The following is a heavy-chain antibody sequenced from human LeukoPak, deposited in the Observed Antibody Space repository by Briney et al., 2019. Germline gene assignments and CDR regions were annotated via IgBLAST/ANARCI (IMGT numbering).Heavy chain of an antibody. CDR1: GFTFSSYS. CDR2: ISSSSSYI. D-gene: IGHD3-10*01. V-gene: IGHV3-21*04. CDR3: AKGAYSSGSYLAYFDY. Sequence: GGSLRLSCAASGFTFSSYSMNWVRQAPGKGLEWVSSISSSSSYIYYADSVKGRFTISRDNAKNSLYLQMNSLRAEDTAVYYCAKGAYSSGSYLAYFDYWGQGTLVTVSS. J-gene: IGHJ4*02.